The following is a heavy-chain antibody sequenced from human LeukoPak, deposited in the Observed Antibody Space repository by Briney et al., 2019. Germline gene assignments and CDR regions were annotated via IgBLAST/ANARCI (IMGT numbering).Heavy chain of an antibody. D-gene: IGHD6-19*01. J-gene: IGHJ4*02. Sequence: GGSLRLSCAASGFTFNSYSMHWVRQAPGKGLEWVAFIRHDESVRYYADSVKGRFTISRDNSKNTLSLQMNSLRPEDTAVYYCAKGPSQGATWLGDYWGQGILVTVSS. V-gene: IGHV3-30*02. CDR1: GFTFNSYS. CDR3: AKGPSQGATWLGDY. CDR2: IRHDESVR.